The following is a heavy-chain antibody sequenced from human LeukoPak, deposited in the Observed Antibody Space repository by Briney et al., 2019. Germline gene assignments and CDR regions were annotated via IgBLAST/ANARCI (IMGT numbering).Heavy chain of an antibody. CDR3: ASSRYYDILTGTNNWFDP. Sequence: SETLSPTCTVSGGSISSYYWSWIRQPPGKGLEWIGYIYYSGSTNYNPSLKSRVTISVDTSKNQFSLKLSSVTAADTAVYYCASSRYYDILTGTNNWFDPWGQGTLVTVSS. D-gene: IGHD3-9*01. V-gene: IGHV4-59*08. CDR2: IYYSGST. CDR1: GGSISSYY. J-gene: IGHJ5*02.